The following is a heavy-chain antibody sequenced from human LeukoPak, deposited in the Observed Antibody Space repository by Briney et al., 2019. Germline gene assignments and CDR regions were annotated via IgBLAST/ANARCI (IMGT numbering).Heavy chain of an antibody. CDR1: GGSISSSSYY. Sequence: SETLSLTCTVSGGSISSSSYYWSWIRQPPGKGLEWIGYIYYSGSTNYNPSLKSRVTISVDTSKNQFSLKLSSVTAADTAVYYCARVEPYDSSGYYFDYWGQGTLVTVSS. D-gene: IGHD3-22*01. V-gene: IGHV4-61*01. CDR3: ARVEPYDSSGYYFDY. CDR2: IYYSGST. J-gene: IGHJ4*02.